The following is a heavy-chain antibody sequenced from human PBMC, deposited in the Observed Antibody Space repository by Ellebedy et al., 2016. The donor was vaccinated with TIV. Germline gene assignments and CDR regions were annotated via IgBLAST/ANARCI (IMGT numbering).Heavy chain of an antibody. D-gene: IGHD3-3*01. CDR1: GGSFSGYY. CDR3: ARETTTIFGGMDV. V-gene: IGHV4-34*01. CDR2: INHSGST. J-gene: IGHJ6*02. Sequence: SETLSLXCAVYGGSFSGYYWSWIRQPPGKGLEWIGEINHSGSTNYNPSLKSRVTISVDTSKNQFSLKLSSVTAADTAVYYCARETTTIFGGMDVWGQGTTVTVSS.